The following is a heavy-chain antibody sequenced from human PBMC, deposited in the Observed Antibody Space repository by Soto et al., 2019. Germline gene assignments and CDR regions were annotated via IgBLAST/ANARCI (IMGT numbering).Heavy chain of an antibody. CDR1: GYTFTSYG. V-gene: IGHV1-18*01. D-gene: IGHD1-26*01. CDR3: ARDTLPSWSGSYYATFDY. Sequence: GASVKVSCKASGYTFTSYGISWVRQAPGQGLEWMGWISAYNGNTNYAQKLQGRVTMTTDTSTSTAYMELRSLRSDDTAVYYCARDTLPSWSGSYYATFDYWGQGTLVTVSS. CDR2: ISAYNGNT. J-gene: IGHJ4*02.